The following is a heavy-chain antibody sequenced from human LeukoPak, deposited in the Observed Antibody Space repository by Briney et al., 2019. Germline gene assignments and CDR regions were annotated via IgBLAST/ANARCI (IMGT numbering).Heavy chain of an antibody. D-gene: IGHD3-22*01. Sequence: GGSLRLSCAASGFTFSSHWMNWVRQAPGKGLEWVANINPDGNDQKYVDPVKGRFTISRDNAKNSLYLQMNSLRAEDTAVYYCARWEYYDRRWFDPWGQGTLVTVSS. CDR2: INPDGNDQ. CDR1: GFTFSSHW. V-gene: IGHV3-7*01. J-gene: IGHJ5*02. CDR3: ARWEYYDRRWFDP.